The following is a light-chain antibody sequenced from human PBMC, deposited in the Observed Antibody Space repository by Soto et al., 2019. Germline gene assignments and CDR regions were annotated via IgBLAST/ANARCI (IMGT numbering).Light chain of an antibody. V-gene: IGKV3-20*01. CDR2: GAS. CDR1: QSLSNNY. J-gene: IGKJ2*01. Sequence: VLTQSPGTLSLSPGEGATLSCRASQSLSNNYLAWYQHKPGQAPRLLIYGASSRATGIPDRVSGSGSGTAFTLTISRLEPEDFAVYYCQQYYSIPYTFGQGTKLEIK. CDR3: QQYYSIPYT.